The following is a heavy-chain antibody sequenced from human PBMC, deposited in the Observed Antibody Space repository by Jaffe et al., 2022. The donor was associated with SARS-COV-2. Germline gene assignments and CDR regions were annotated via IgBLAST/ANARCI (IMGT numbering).Heavy chain of an antibody. J-gene: IGHJ4*02. V-gene: IGHV3-21*01. CDR3: ARGPSAFTGYYFDY. D-gene: IGHD3-3*02. Sequence: EVQLVESGGGLVKPGGSLRLSCAASGFTFSNYNMNWVRQAPGKGLEWVSSISSSSSFIYFADSVKGRFTISRDNAKRSLYLQMNSLRAEDTAVYYCARGPSAFTGYYFDYWGQGTLVTVSS. CDR2: ISSSSSFI. CDR1: GFTFSNYN.